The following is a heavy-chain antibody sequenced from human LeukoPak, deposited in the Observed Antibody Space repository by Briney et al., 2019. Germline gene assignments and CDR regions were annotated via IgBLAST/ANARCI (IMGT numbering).Heavy chain of an antibody. Sequence: SETLSLTCAVYGGSFSGYYWSWIRQPPGKGLEWIGEINHSGSTNYNPSLKSRVTISVDTSKNQFSLKLSSVTAADTAVYYCARQGSGGIYWGQGTLVTVSS. J-gene: IGHJ4*02. CDR3: ARQGSGGIY. CDR2: INHSGST. CDR1: GGSFSGYY. D-gene: IGHD6-13*01. V-gene: IGHV4-34*01.